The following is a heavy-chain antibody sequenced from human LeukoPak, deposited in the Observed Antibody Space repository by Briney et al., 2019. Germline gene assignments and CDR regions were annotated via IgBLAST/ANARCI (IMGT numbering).Heavy chain of an antibody. D-gene: IGHD3-22*01. CDR1: GGSFSGYY. CDR2: INHSGST. J-gene: IGHJ3*02. V-gene: IGHV4-34*01. CDR3: ARPGLGYDSSDDAFDI. Sequence: TSETLSLTCAVSGGSFSGYYWSWIRQPPGKGLEWIGEINHSGSTNYNPSLKSRVTISVDTSKNQFSLKLSSVTAADTAVYYCARPGLGYDSSDDAFDIWGQGTMVTVSS.